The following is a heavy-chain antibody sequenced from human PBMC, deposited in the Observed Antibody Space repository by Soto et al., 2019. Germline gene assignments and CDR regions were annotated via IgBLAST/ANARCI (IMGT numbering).Heavy chain of an antibody. J-gene: IGHJ4*02. Sequence: PGGSLRLSCAASGFTFSSYGMHWVRQAPGKGLEWVAVISYDGSNKYYADSVKGRFTISRDNSKNTLYLQMNSLRAEDTAVYYCAKLPLCSGGSCYSSLAFWGQGTLVTVSS. CDR2: ISYDGSNK. V-gene: IGHV3-30*18. CDR3: AKLPLCSGGSCYSSLAF. CDR1: GFTFSSYG. D-gene: IGHD2-15*01.